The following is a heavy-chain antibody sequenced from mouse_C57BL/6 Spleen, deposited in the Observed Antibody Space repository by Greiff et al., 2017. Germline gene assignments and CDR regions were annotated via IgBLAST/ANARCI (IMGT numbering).Heavy chain of an antibody. CDR2: INPNNGGT. D-gene: IGHD2-4*01. J-gene: IGHJ4*01. V-gene: IGHV1-18*01. CDR3: ARPLYDYDDAPAMDY. CDR1: GYTFTDYN. Sequence: EVQLQQSGPELVKPGASVKIPCKASGYTFTDYNMDWVKQSHGKSLEWIGDINPNNGGTIYNQKFKGKATLTVDKSSSTAYMELRSLTSEDTAVYYCARPLYDYDDAPAMDYWGQGTSVTVSS.